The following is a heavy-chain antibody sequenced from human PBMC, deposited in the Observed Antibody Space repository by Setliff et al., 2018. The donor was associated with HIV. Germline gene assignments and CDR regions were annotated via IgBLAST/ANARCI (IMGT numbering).Heavy chain of an antibody. D-gene: IGHD5-18*01. CDR2: TANT. J-gene: IGHJ6*03. Sequence: PSETLPLTCTVSGDSISTDNYHWGWIRQPPGKGLEWIGHTANTDYNPSLKSRVTVSVDTSKNQLSLRLSSVTAADTAVYYCARHAALIKRYYYYYLDVWGKGTTVTVSS. CDR3: ARHAALIKRYYYYYLDV. V-gene: IGHV4-39*01. CDR1: GDSISTDNYH.